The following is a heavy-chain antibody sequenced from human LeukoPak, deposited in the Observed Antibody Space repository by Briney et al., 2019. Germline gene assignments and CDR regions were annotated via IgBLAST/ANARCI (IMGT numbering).Heavy chain of an antibody. V-gene: IGHV1-24*01. J-gene: IGHJ3*02. CDR3: ATKAPPYNWNVFNAFDI. CDR1: GYTLTELS. CDR2: FDPEDGET. Sequence: ASVKVSCKVSGYTLTELSMHWVRQAPAEGVEWMGGFDPEDGETIYAQRFQGRVTMTEDTSTDTAYMELSSLRSEDTAVYYCATKAPPYNWNVFNAFDIWGQGTMVTVSS. D-gene: IGHD1-20*01.